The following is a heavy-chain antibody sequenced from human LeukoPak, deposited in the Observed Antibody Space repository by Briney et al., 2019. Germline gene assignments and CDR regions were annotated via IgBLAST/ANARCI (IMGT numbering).Heavy chain of an antibody. CDR3: AKDHDYGDSTSDY. D-gene: IGHD4-17*01. Sequence: PGGSLRLSCAASGFTFSNYAMSWVRQAPGKGLEWVSGISGSSESTYYADSVKGRLTISRDNSKNTLYLQMHSLRAEDTAVYYCAKDHDYGDSTSDYWGQGTLVTVSS. J-gene: IGHJ4*02. CDR2: ISGSSEST. CDR1: GFTFSNYA. V-gene: IGHV3-23*01.